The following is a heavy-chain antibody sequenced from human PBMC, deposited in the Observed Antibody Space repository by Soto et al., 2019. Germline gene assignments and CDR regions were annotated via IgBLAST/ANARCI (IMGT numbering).Heavy chain of an antibody. CDR1: GGSFSGYY. D-gene: IGHD2-2*02. CDR2: INHSGST. V-gene: IGHV4-34*01. J-gene: IGHJ3*02. Sequence: PSETLSLTCAVYGGSFSGYYWSWIRQPPGKGLEWIGEINHSGSTNYNPSLKSRVTISVDTSKNQFSLKLSSVTAADTAVYYCARLYCSSTSCYSGSVAFDIWGQGTMVT. CDR3: ARLYCSSTSCYSGSVAFDI.